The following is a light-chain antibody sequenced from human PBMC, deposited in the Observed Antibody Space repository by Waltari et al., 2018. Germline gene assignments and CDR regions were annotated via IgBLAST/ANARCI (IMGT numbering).Light chain of an antibody. CDR3: QQRKSWPFT. CDR2: DAT. V-gene: IGKV3-11*01. J-gene: IGKJ4*01. Sequence: DIVMTQSPTTLSLSPGERVTLSCSASQTVYNYLAWYQQKAGQAPRLLIYDATKRATGVPARFSGSGFGADFTLTISSLEPEDFVVYYCQQRKSWPFTFGGGSRVDIK. CDR1: QTVYNY.